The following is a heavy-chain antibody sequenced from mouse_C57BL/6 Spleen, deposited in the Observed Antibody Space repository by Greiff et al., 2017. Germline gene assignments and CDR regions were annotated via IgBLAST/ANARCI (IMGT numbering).Heavy chain of an antibody. D-gene: IGHD1-1*01. V-gene: IGHV1-15*01. J-gene: IGHJ4*01. CDR2: IDPETGGT. Sequence: VQLKESGAELVRPGASVTLSCKASGYTFTDYEMHWVKQTPVHGLEWIGAIDPETGGTAYNQKFKGKAILTADKSSSTAYMELRSLTSEDSAVYYCTRGDYYGSSPYAMDYWGQGTSVTVSS. CDR3: TRGDYYGSSPYAMDY. CDR1: GYTFTDYE.